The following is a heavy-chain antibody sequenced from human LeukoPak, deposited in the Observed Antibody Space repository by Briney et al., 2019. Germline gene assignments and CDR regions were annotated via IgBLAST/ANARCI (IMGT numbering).Heavy chain of an antibody. V-gene: IGHV3-9*01. D-gene: IGHD1-26*01. CDR2: ISWNSGSI. J-gene: IGHJ3*02. Sequence: GGSLRLSCAASGFTFDDYAMHWVRQAPGKGLEWVSGISWNSGSIDYVDSVKGRFTISRDNAKNSLYLQMNSLRAEDTAVYYCARDRGSYAFDIWGQGTMVTVSS. CDR1: GFTFDDYA. CDR3: ARDRGSYAFDI.